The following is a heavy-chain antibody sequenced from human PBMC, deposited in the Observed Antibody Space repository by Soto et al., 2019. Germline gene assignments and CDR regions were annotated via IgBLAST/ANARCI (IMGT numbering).Heavy chain of an antibody. Sequence: SVKVSCKASGGTFSSYAISWVRQAPGQGLEWMGAVIPIFGTANYAQKFQGRVTITADESTSTAYMELSSLRSEDTAVYYCARVLEGSIAAAGTTLYYYYGMDVWGQGTTVTVSS. CDR1: GGTFSSYA. J-gene: IGHJ6*02. D-gene: IGHD6-13*01. CDR2: VIPIFGTA. V-gene: IGHV1-69*13. CDR3: ARVLEGSIAAAGTTLYYYYGMDV.